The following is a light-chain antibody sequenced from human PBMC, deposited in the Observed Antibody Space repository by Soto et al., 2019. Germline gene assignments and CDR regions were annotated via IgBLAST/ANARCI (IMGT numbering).Light chain of an antibody. CDR1: SSVIGDYNY. J-gene: IGLJ1*01. Sequence: QSALTQPASVSGSPGQSITISCTGTSSVIGDYNYVSWYQQHPGKAPKLMIYEVSNRPSGISNRFSGSKSGNTASLTISGLQADDEADYYCSSYTSTSSYVFGTGTKVTVL. CDR2: EVS. V-gene: IGLV2-14*01. CDR3: SSYTSTSSYV.